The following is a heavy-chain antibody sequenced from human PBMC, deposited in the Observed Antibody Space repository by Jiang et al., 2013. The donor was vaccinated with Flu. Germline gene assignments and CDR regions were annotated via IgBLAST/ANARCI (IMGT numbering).Heavy chain of an antibody. CDR2: GTT. CDR3: TTVRWFGELFRRDY. Sequence: GTTDYAAPVKGRFTISRDDSKNTLYLQMNSLKTEDTAVYYCTTVRWFGELFRRDYWGQGTLVTVSS. V-gene: IGHV3-15*01. J-gene: IGHJ4*02. D-gene: IGHD3-10*01.